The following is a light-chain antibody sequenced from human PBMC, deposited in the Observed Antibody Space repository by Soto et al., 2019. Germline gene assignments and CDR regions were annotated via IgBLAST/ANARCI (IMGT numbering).Light chain of an antibody. CDR3: QSFDSSLSGSL. CDR2: GNT. J-gene: IGLJ3*02. V-gene: IGLV1-40*01. CDR1: RSNIGAGYD. Sequence: QSVLTQPPSVSGAPGQRVTISCTGSRSNIGAGYDVHWYQQLPGTAPKLLISGNTNRPSGVPDRFSGSKSGTSASLAIAALQAEEEADYYCQSFDSSLSGSLFGGGTKLTVL.